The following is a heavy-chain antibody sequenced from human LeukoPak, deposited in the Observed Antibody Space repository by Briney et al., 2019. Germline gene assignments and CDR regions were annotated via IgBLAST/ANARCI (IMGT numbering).Heavy chain of an antibody. CDR2: ISTSVSTT. J-gene: IGHJ4*02. D-gene: IGHD3-22*01. Sequence: GGSLRLSCAASGFTFSSYEMNWVRQAPGKGLEWVSYISTSVSTTYYADSVKGRFTISRDNGKNSLYLQMNSLRAEDTAVYYCARDTWYDSSGYSPYWGQGTLVTVSS. CDR3: ARDTWYDSSGYSPY. CDR1: GFTFSSYE. V-gene: IGHV3-48*03.